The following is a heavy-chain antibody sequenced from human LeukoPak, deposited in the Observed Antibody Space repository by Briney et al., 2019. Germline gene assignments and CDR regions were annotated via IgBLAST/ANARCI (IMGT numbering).Heavy chain of an antibody. D-gene: IGHD5-12*01. CDR2: IYYSGST. V-gene: IGHV4-31*03. CDR3: ARGSLRGPYYFDY. CDR1: GGSISSGGYY. J-gene: IGHJ4*02. Sequence: SQTLSLTCTVSGGSISSGGYYWSWIRQHPGRGLEWIGYIYYSGSTYYNPSLKSRVTISVDTSKNQFSLKLSSVTAADTAVYYCARGSLRGPYYFDYWGQGTLVTVSS.